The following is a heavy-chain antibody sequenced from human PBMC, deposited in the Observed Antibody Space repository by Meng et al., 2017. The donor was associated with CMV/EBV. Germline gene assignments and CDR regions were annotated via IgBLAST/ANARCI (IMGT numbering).Heavy chain of an antibody. CDR2: ISSSGSTI. J-gene: IGHJ4*02. CDR3: AIGHSRYSSSRY. Sequence: GESLKISCAASGFTFSDYYMSWIRQAPGKGLEWVSYISSSGSTIYYADSVKGRFTISRDNAKNSLYLQMNSLRAEDTAVYYCAIGHSRYSSSRYCGQGTLVTVSS. V-gene: IGHV3-11*04. CDR1: GFTFSDYY. D-gene: IGHD6-13*01.